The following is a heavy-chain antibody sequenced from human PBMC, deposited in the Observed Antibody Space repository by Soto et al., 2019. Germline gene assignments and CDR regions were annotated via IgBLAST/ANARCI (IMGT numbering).Heavy chain of an antibody. D-gene: IGHD4-17*01. V-gene: IGHV1-69*02. CDR3: VGGDYDFYYFRDYYFAY. CDR1: GGTFSSYT. J-gene: IGHJ4*02. CDR2: IIPILGIA. Sequence: GASVKVSCKASGGTFSSYTISWVRQAPGQGLEWMGRIIPILGIANYAQKFQGRVTITADKSTSTAYMELSSLRSEDTAVYYCVGGDYDFYYFRDYYFAYRGQRTLVTVSS.